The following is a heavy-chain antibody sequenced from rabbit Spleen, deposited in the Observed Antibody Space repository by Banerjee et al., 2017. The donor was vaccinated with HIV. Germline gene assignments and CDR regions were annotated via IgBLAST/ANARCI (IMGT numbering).Heavy chain of an antibody. CDR1: GFSFSNSYY. CDR2: IHGGSVNNI. CDR3: ARDGAGGSYFAL. Sequence: QSLEESGGDRVKPGASLTLTCTASGFSFSNSYYMCWVRQAPGKGLECIACIHGGSVNNIYYATWAKGRFTISKTSSTTVTLQMTSLTAADTATYFCARDGAGGSYFALWGPGTLVTVS. V-gene: IGHV1S40*01. J-gene: IGHJ4*01. D-gene: IGHD8-1*01.